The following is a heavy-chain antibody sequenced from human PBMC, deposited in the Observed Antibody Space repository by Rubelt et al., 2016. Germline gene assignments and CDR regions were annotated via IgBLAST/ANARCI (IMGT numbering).Heavy chain of an antibody. D-gene: IGHD3-3*01. J-gene: IGHJ3*02. V-gene: IGHV3-48*04. CDR2: ISGTGSNI. CDR1: GFSFSGYT. CDR3: VRGKDDDFWSETDDAFDI. Sequence: EVQLLESGGGLVQPGGSLRVSCAASGFSFSGYTMNWVRQAPGKGLEWVAYISGTGSNIHYANSVKGRFTISRDNAKNLLYLQMNSLTVDDTAVYYCVRGKDDDFWSETDDAFDIWGRGTMVTVSS.